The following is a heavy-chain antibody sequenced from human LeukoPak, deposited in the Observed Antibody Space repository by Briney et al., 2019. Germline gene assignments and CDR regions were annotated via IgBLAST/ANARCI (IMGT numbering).Heavy chain of an antibody. D-gene: IGHD6-6*01. CDR1: GGSISSDY. CDR2: IYNNGGT. J-gene: IGHJ4*02. V-gene: IGHV4-59*01. Sequence: SETLSLTCTVSGGSISSDYWSWIRQPPGKRLEWIGYIYNNGGTDYNPSLKSRVAISVDTSKNQFSLKLSSVTAADTAVYYCARELGARSIDHWGQGTLVTVSS. CDR3: ARELGARSIDH.